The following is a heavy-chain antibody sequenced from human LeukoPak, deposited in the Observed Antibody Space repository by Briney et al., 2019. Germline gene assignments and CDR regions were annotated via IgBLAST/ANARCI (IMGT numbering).Heavy chain of an antibody. CDR1: GFTFASYG. J-gene: IGHJ1*01. V-gene: IGHV3-23*01. CDR3: AIMHGYYDGTGYWVQ. Sequence: HTGGSLRLSCAASGFTFASYGMSWVRQAPGKGLEWVSFITTNGGRTSYADSVEGRFTISRDNPRNTLYMQMNSLRDEDTAVYYCAIMHGYYDGTGYWVQWGQGTLVTVSS. CDR2: ITTNGGRT. D-gene: IGHD3-22*01.